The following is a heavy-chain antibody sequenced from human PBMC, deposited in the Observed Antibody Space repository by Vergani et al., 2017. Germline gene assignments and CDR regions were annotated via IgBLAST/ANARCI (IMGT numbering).Heavy chain of an antibody. Sequence: EVQMVESGGGLVKPGGSLRLSCVASGFTFSSYAMSWVRQAPGKGLEWVSAISGSGGSTYYADSVKGRFTISRDNSKNTLYLQMNSLRAEDTAVYYCAKGKSYYDFWSGYYAFDYWGQGTLVTVSS. V-gene: IGHV3-23*04. D-gene: IGHD3-3*01. CDR3: AKGKSYYDFWSGYYAFDY. CDR2: ISGSGGST. J-gene: IGHJ4*02. CDR1: GFTFSSYA.